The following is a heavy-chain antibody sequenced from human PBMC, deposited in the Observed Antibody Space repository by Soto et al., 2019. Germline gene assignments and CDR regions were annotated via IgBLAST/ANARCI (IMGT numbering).Heavy chain of an antibody. CDR2: INHSGII. D-gene: IGHD1-26*01. CDR3: ARDYDYFYDSGNLYSRPIDA. J-gene: IGHJ5*02. CDR1: GYSISSGYY. Sequence: SETLSLTCTVSGYSISSGYYCCCSRQPPGKGRQWFGSINHSGIINYNTPLKNRVTISADTTTNKLFLQMTSMTAADTDVYYCARDYDYFYDSGNLYSRPIDAWGQGALVTVSS. V-gene: IGHV4-38-2*02.